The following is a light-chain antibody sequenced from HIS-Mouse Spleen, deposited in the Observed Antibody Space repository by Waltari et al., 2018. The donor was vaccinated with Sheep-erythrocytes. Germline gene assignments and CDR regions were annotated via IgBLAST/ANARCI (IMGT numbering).Light chain of an antibody. J-gene: IGLJ2*01. CDR1: SSDVGSYNL. CDR3: CSYAGSSTFHVV. Sequence: QSALTQPASVSGSPGQSITISCTGTSSDVGSYNLVSWYQQHPGKAPQPMIYAGSKRPSGVSNRFSGSKSGNTASLTISGLQAEDEADYYCCSYAGSSTFHVVFGGGTKLTVL. CDR2: AGS. V-gene: IGLV2-23*03.